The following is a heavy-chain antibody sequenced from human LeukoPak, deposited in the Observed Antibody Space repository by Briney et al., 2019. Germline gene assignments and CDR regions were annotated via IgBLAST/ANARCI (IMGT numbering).Heavy chain of an antibody. V-gene: IGHV4-59*01. CDR1: GGSISSYY. CDR2: IYYSGST. CDR3: ARTTVGAHYYYYYMDV. D-gene: IGHD1-26*01. J-gene: IGHJ6*03. Sequence: SETPSLTCTVSGGSISSYYWSWIRQPPGKGLEWIGYIYYSGSTNYNPSLKSRVTISVDTSKNQFSLKLSSVTAADTAVYYCARTTVGAHYYYYYMDVWGKGTTVTVSS.